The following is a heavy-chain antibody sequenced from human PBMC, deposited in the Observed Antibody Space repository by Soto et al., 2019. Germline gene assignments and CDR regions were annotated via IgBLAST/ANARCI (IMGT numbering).Heavy chain of an antibody. CDR3: ARVRQGCSDKNCSFAK. CDR2: VHISCHS. D-gene: IGHD2-21*02. J-gene: IGHJ1*01. Sequence: SETLSLTCTLSGGSVSAPYCCSGGRHSPDKRLEWIAEVHISCHSNYNPSLRVRVIVSIDISKNQFYLNLNSVTASDTSIYYCARVRQGCSDKNCSFAKWGKGTQVAXSS. CDR1: GGSVSAPYC. V-gene: IGHV4-4*02.